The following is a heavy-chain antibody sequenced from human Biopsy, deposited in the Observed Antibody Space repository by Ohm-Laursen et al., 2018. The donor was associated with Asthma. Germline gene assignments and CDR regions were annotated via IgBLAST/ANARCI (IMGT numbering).Heavy chain of an antibody. CDR3: ARAAITGIRGWFDP. V-gene: IGHV4-34*01. Sequence: SETLSLTCTVYGGYLTGHYWNWIRPPPGKGLEWIGEIDQSGYTNYNPSLKSRVTISADTSKNQFHLNLSSVTAADTAVYFCARAAITGIRGWFDPWGQGTQVTVSS. J-gene: IGHJ5*02. CDR1: GGYLTGHY. CDR2: IDQSGYT. D-gene: IGHD1-20*01.